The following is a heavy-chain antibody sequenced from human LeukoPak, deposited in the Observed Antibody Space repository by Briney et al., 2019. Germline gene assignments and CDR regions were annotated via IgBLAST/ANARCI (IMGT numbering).Heavy chain of an antibody. J-gene: IGHJ6*02. V-gene: IGHV4-30-2*01. CDR3: ARVLPGAWYGLDV. CDR2: IYHSGST. Sequence: SETLSLTCTVSGGSISSGGYYWSWIRQPPGKGLEWIGYIYHSGSTYYNPSLKSRVTISIDKSKNQFSLKLTSVTAADTAVYYCARVLPGAWYGLDVWGQGTTVTVS. D-gene: IGHD2-21*02. CDR1: GGSISSGGYY.